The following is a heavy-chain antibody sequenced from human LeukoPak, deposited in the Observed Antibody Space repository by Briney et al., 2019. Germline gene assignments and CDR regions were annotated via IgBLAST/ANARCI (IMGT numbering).Heavy chain of an antibody. CDR3: ARDWFTRLGELSPDRAFDY. Sequence: GGSLRVSCAASGFTFDDSVMSWVRQVPGKGLEWVCCINWNGGRTGYVDSVKGRVTISRDNAKISMYLPMNSLRAEDTALYYCARDWFTRLGELSPDRAFDYWGQGTLVTVSS. CDR1: GFTFDDSV. V-gene: IGHV3-20*04. CDR2: INWNGGRT. D-gene: IGHD3-16*02. J-gene: IGHJ4*02.